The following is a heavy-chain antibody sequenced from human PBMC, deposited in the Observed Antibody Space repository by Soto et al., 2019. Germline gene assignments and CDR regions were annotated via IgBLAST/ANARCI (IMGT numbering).Heavy chain of an antibody. CDR1: GFTFSSYA. CDR2: ISGSGGST. CDR3: AKYGGFWSGYDYYGMDV. D-gene: IGHD3-3*01. J-gene: IGHJ6*02. Sequence: EVQLLESGGGLVQPGGSLRLSCAASGFTFSSYAMSWVRQAPGKGLEWVSAISGSGGSTYYADSVKGRFTISRDNSKNTLYLQMNSLRAEDTAVYYCAKYGGFWSGYDYYGMDVWGQGTTVTVSS. V-gene: IGHV3-23*01.